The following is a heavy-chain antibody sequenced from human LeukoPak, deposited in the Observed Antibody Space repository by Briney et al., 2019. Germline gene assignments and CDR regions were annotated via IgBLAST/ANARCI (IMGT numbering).Heavy chain of an antibody. Sequence: SETLSLTCTVSGGSISSSSYYWGWIRQPPGKGLEWIGNIYYSGSTYYNPSLKSRVTISVDTSKNQFSLKLSSVTAADTAVYYCARDGYNPIDYWGEGTLVTVSS. V-gene: IGHV4-39*02. CDR2: IYYSGST. CDR3: ARDGYNPIDY. D-gene: IGHD5-24*01. CDR1: GGSISSSSYY. J-gene: IGHJ4*02.